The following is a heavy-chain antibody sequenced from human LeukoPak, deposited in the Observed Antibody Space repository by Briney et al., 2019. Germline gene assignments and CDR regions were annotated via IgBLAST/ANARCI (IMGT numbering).Heavy chain of an antibody. CDR2: VDHSGST. J-gene: IGHJ6*02. CDR3: ARDNPFGWPHSMDV. Sequence: SETLSLTRAVYSGSFSGYYWNWIRQPPGKGLEWIGEVDHSGSTNSNPSLKSRVTISVDTSKNQFPLKLSSVTAADTAVYYCARDNPFGWPHSMDVWGHGTTVTVSS. CDR1: SGSFSGYY. D-gene: IGHD5-24*01. V-gene: IGHV4-34*01.